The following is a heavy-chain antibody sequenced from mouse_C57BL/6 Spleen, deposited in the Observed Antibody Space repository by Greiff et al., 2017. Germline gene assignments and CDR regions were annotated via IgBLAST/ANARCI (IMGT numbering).Heavy chain of an antibody. CDR2: IYPGSGST. CDR3: AREGYDYDVAY. Sequence: LQQPGAELVKPGASVKMSCKASGYTFTSYWITWVKQRPGQGLEWIGDIYPGSGSTNYNEKFKSKAALTVDTSSSTAYMQLSSLTSEDSAVYYCAREGYDYDVAYWGQGTLVTVSA. CDR1: GYTFTSYW. V-gene: IGHV1-55*01. D-gene: IGHD2-4*01. J-gene: IGHJ3*01.